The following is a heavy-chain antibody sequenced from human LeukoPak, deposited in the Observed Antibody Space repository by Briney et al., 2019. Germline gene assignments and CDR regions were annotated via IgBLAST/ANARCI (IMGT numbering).Heavy chain of an antibody. CDR3: ARHGRSSWYLYYFDY. V-gene: IGHV4-39*01. CDR2: IYYSGST. Sequence: GSLRLSCAASGFTFSDYYMSWIRQPPGKGLEWIGSIYYSGSTYYNPSLKSRVTISVDTSKNQFSLKLSSVTAADTAVYYCARHGRSSWYLYYFDYWGQGTLVTVSS. CDR1: GFTFSDYY. D-gene: IGHD6-13*01. J-gene: IGHJ4*02.